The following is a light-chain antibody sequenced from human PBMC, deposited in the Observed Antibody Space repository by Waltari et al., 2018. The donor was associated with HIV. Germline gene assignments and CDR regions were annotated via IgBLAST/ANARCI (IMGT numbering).Light chain of an antibody. J-gene: IGKJ4*01. CDR3: QQYYTLRST. V-gene: IGKV4-1*01. CDR2: GAS. Sequence: DIVMPQHPARLAVCLGATATVTCTSSRTVLYNRNYLVSYKQKPGPGPKVRIYGASTRAFGVPDRFSGNGYGTDFSLSISRVQADDVAIYYCQQYYTLRSTFDGATKIEI. CDR1: RTVLYNRNY.